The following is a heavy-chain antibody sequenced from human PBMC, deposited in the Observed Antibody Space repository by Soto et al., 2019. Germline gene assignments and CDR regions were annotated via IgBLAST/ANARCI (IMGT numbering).Heavy chain of an antibody. D-gene: IGHD2-21*02. CDR2: IYSGGNT. V-gene: IGHV3-66*01. CDR1: GFTVSSNY. J-gene: IGHJ5*02. Sequence: EVQLVESGGGLVQPGGSLRLSFVASGFTVSSNYMSWVRQAPGKGLEWVSVIYSGGNTYYADSVKGRFTISRDNSKHTLYLQVNRLRAEYTAVYYCARDVGGAYCGGDCYSGAWGRGTLVTVSS. CDR3: ARDVGGAYCGGDCYSGA.